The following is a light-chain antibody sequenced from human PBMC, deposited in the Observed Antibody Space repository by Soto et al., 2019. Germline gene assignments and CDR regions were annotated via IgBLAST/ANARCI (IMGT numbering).Light chain of an antibody. V-gene: IGLV3-21*02. Sequence: SYILTQPPSVSVAPGQTATITCGGDDIGDKGVQWYQQRPGQAPLLVVYDDSDRPSGIPERFSGSKSGNTASLTISGLRPEDEADYYCTSFTTSSIWVFGGGTQLTVL. CDR2: DDS. J-gene: IGLJ3*02. CDR3: TSFTTSSIWV. CDR1: DIGDKG.